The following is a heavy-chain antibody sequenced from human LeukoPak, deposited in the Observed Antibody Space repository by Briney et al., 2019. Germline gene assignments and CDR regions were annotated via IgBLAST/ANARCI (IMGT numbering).Heavy chain of an antibody. CDR2: INPNSGGT. D-gene: IGHD4-11*01. Sequence: ASVKVSCKXSGYTFTGYYMHWVRQAPGQGLEWMGRINPNSGGTNYAQKFQGRVTMTRDTSISTAYMELSRLRSDDTAVYYCARPITTREFNYWGQGTLVTVSS. CDR1: GYTFTGYY. J-gene: IGHJ4*02. CDR3: ARPITTREFNY. V-gene: IGHV1-2*06.